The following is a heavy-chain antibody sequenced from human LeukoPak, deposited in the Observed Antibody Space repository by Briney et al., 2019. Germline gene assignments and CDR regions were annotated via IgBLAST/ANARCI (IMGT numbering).Heavy chain of an antibody. Sequence: PGESLRLSCAASGFTFDTFAMAWVRLAPGKGLEWVSSIGNTETYYADSVKGRFTISRDNSKSTIYLHMNNLRAEDTALYYRARDGQAFNSNWDYFEYWGQGTPVTVSS. J-gene: IGHJ4*02. V-gene: IGHV3-23*01. D-gene: IGHD7-27*01. CDR1: GFTFDTFA. CDR3: ARDGQAFNSNWDYFEY. CDR2: IGNTET.